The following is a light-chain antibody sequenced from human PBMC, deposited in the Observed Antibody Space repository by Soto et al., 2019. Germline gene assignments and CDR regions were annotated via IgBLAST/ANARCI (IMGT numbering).Light chain of an antibody. V-gene: IGKV3-15*01. J-gene: IGKJ1*01. CDR2: GAS. Sequence: EIVLTQSPATVSVSPGERATLSCRSSQGISTNLAWYQQKPGQAPSLLLYGASTRATGIPSRFSGSGSGTKAFLTSSSLRSDDFAVYYYQQYSSCSPWTFGQGTK. CDR3: QQYSSCSPWT. CDR1: QGISTN.